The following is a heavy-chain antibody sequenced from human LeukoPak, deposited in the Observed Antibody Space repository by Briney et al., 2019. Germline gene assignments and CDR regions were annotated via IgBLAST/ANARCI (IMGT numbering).Heavy chain of an antibody. Sequence: ASVKVSCKASGYTFTSYGISWVRQAPGQGLEWMGWISTYNGNTNYAQKLQGRVTMTTDTSTSTAYMELRRLRSDDTAVYYCARGLLGAGTGPRWGQGTLVTVSS. CDR2: ISTYNGNT. J-gene: IGHJ4*02. V-gene: IGHV1-18*01. D-gene: IGHD6-19*01. CDR1: GYTFTSYG. CDR3: ARGLLGAGTGPR.